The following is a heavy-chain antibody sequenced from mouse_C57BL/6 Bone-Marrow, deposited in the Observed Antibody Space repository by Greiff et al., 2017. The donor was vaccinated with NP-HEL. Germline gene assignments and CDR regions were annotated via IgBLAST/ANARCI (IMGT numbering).Heavy chain of an antibody. J-gene: IGHJ1*03. V-gene: IGHV5-6*01. Sequence: EVKLMESGGDLVKPGGSLKLSCAASGFTFSSYGMSWVRQTPDKRLEWVATISSGGSYTYSPDSVKGRFTISGDNAKNTLYLQKISLKSEETAMYYCARHKFHSATVVSWYCDVWGTGTTVTVSS. D-gene: IGHD1-1*01. CDR3: ARHKFHSATVVSWYCDV. CDR2: ISSGGSYT. CDR1: GFTFSSYG.